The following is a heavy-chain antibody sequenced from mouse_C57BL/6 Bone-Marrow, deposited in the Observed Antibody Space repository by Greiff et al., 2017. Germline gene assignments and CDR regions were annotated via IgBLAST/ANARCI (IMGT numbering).Heavy chain of an antibody. Sequence: EVQLQESGAELVRPGSSVKMSCKTSGYTFTSYGINWVKQRPGQGLEWIGYIYIGNGYTEYNEKFKGKATLTSDTSSSPAYMQLSSLTSEDSAIYFCNGNYFYYAMDYWGQGTSVTVSS. CDR1: GYTFTSYG. V-gene: IGHV1-58*01. CDR3: NGNYFYYAMDY. D-gene: IGHD2-1*01. CDR2: IYIGNGYT. J-gene: IGHJ4*01.